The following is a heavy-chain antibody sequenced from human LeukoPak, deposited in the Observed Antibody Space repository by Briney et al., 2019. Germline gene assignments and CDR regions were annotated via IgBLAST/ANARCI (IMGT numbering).Heavy chain of an antibody. CDR2: IIPIFGIA. CDR3: ARDSSSDAFDI. V-gene: IGHV1-69*04. J-gene: IGHJ3*02. CDR1: GGTFSSYA. Sequence: ASVKVSCKASGGTFSSYAISWVRQAPGQGLEWMGRIIPIFGIANYAQKFQGRVTITADKSTSTAYMELSSPRSEDTAVYYCARDSSSDAFDIWGQGTMVTVSS. D-gene: IGHD6-6*01.